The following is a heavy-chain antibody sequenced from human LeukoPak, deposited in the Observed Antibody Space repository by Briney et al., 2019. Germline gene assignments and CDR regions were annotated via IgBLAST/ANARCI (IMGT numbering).Heavy chain of an antibody. D-gene: IGHD6-13*01. CDR3: ARATGYSSSWLPQNYYYYYGMDV. CDR2: IYYSGST. J-gene: IGHJ6*02. Sequence: SETLSLTCTVSGGSISSYYWSWIRQPPGKGLEWIGYIYYSGSTNYNPSLKSRVTISVDTSKNQFSLKLSSVTAADTAVYYCARATGYSSSWLPQNYYYYYGMDVWGQGTTVTVSS. CDR1: GGSISSYY. V-gene: IGHV4-59*08.